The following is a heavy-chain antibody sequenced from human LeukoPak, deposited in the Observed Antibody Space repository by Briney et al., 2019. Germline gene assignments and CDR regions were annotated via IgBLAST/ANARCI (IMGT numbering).Heavy chain of an antibody. J-gene: IGHJ4*02. CDR1: GDSMSSYY. Sequence: SETLSLTCTVSGDSMSSYYWSWIRQPAGKGLEWIGRIYTSGSTNYNPSLKSRVTMSVDTSKNQFSLKLSSVTAADTAVYYRAREAYCGGDCYYLFDYWGQGALVTVSS. D-gene: IGHD2-21*02. V-gene: IGHV4-4*07. CDR2: IYTSGST. CDR3: AREAYCGGDCYYLFDY.